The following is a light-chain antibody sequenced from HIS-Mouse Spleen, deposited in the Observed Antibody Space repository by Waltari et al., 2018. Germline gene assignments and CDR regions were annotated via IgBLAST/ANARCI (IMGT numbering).Light chain of an antibody. Sequence: DIQLTQSPSFLSASVGDRVTITCRSSQGISSSLAWYQQKPGKAPKLLIYAASTLQSGVPARFSGSGSGTEFTLTISSLQPEDFATYYCQQLNSYPPTFGQGTKVEIK. CDR2: AAS. J-gene: IGKJ1*01. CDR1: QGISSS. V-gene: IGKV1-9*01. CDR3: QQLNSYPPT.